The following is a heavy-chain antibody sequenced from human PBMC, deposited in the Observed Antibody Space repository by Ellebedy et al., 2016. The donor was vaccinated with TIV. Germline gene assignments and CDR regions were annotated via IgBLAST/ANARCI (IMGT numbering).Heavy chain of an antibody. CDR1: GFTFSSYA. CDR2: ISYDGSNK. J-gene: IGHJ4*02. CDR3: ARVLAMTTVAIGY. D-gene: IGHD4-23*01. Sequence: GESLKISCAASGFTFSSYAMHWVRQAPGKGLEWVAVISYDGSNKYYADSVKGRFTISRDNSKNTLYLQMNSLRAEDTAMYYCARVLAMTTVAIGYWGQGTLVTVSS. V-gene: IGHV3-30*07.